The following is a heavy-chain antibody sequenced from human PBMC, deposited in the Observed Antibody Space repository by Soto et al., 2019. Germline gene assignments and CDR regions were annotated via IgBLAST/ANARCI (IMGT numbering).Heavy chain of an antibody. D-gene: IGHD6-13*01. CDR2: IRPNGGST. Sequence: SVKVSCKASGYTFTAYYIHWVRQAPGQEFEWMGWIRPNGGSTDFAREFQGRFTMTWDTSISRAYMDLSSLRSDDTAVYYCARRSVASAAEPTGMDVWRQGTTVTVPS. CDR1: GYTFTAYY. J-gene: IGHJ6*02. V-gene: IGHV1-2*02. CDR3: ARRSVASAAEPTGMDV.